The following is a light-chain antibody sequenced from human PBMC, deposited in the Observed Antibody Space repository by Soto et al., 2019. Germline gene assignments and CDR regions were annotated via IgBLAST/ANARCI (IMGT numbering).Light chain of an antibody. J-gene: IGLJ3*02. CDR2: NND. V-gene: IGLV1-47*02. Sequence: QPVLTQPPSASGTPGQRVTMSCSGSGSNIGPNYVYWFQQFPGTVPKLLIYNNDQRPSGVPDRFSGSKSGTSASLDISGLRSEDEADYYCAAWDDSLSGRVFGGGTKLTVL. CDR1: GSNIGPNY. CDR3: AAWDDSLSGRV.